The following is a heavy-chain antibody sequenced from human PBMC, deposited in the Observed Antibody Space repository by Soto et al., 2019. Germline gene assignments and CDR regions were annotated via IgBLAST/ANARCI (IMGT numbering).Heavy chain of an antibody. CDR1: GGSISSYY. CDR2: IYYSGST. D-gene: IGHD7-27*01. J-gene: IGHJ5*02. CDR3: ARDQFQIERLSGVRKYNWFDP. Sequence: SETLSLTCTVSGGSISSYYWSWIRQPQGKGLEWIGYIYYSGSTNYNPSLKSRVTISVDTSKNQFSLKLSSVTAADTAVYYCARDQFQIERLSGVRKYNWFDPWGQGTLVTVSS. V-gene: IGHV4-59*01.